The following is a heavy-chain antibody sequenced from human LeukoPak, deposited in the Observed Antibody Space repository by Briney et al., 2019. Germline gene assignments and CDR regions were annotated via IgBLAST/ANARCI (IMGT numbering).Heavy chain of an antibody. V-gene: IGHV3-48*03. Sequence: SGGSLRLSCAASGFTFSSYEMNWVRQAPGKGLEWLSYISTSGTTIFYAESLKGRFTISRDNAKNSLWLQMSSLRAEDTAVYYCARRYCSSTSCLLDYWGQGTLVTVSS. J-gene: IGHJ4*02. CDR1: GFTFSSYE. CDR3: ARRYCSSTSCLLDY. D-gene: IGHD2-2*01. CDR2: ISTSGTTI.